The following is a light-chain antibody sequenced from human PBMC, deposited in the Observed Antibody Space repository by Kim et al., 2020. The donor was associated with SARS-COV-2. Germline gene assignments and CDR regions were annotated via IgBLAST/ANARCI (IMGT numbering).Light chain of an antibody. V-gene: IGKV1-33*01. Sequence: IQMTQSPSSLSASVVDRVTITCQASQDISNYLSWYQHKPGEAPKLLIYDAFKLETGVPSRFSGSGSGTHFTFTISSLEPEDIATYYCQQYHILPVFTFGPGTKVDIK. J-gene: IGKJ3*01. CDR3: QQYHILPVFT. CDR1: QDISNY. CDR2: DAF.